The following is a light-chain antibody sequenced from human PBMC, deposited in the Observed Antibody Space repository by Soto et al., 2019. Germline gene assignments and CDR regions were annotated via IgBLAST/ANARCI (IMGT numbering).Light chain of an antibody. Sequence: DIQMTQSPSSVSASVGDRVTITCRASQDISSWLAWYQQKPGKAPKLLIYAASSLQSGVPSRFSGSGSGTDFNPTSSSLQPEDFATYYCQQANSFSITFGQGTRLVIK. J-gene: IGKJ5*01. CDR1: QDISSW. CDR3: QQANSFSIT. V-gene: IGKV1-12*01. CDR2: AAS.